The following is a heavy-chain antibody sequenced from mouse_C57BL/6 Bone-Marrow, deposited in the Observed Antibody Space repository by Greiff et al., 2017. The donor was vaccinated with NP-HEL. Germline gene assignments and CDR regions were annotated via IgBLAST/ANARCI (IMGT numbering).Heavy chain of an antibody. CDR1: GFTFSDYG. CDR2: ISSGSSTI. D-gene: IGHD1-1*01. Sequence: EVQLVESGGGLVKPGGSLKLSCAASGFTFSDYGMHWVRQAPEKGLEWVAYISSGSSTIYYADTVKGRFTISRDNAKNTLFLQMTSLRSEDTAMYYCARPGVYYGSSLYWYFDVWGTGTTVTVSS. J-gene: IGHJ1*03. CDR3: ARPGVYYGSSLYWYFDV. V-gene: IGHV5-17*01.